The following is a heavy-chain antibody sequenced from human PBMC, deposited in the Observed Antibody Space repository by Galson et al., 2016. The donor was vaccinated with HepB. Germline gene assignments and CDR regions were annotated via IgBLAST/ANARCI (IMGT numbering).Heavy chain of an antibody. Sequence: FLRLSCAASGFVFSNFGLSWVRQAPGKGLEWVASISTRRTTYYSDSVQGRFTISRGNSNNTLYLQMNGLRAEDTAVYYCAKERLVRRIFDHWGQGTLLTVSS. CDR1: GFVFSNFG. CDR3: AKERLVRRIFDH. CDR2: ISTRRTT. V-gene: IGHV3-23*01. D-gene: IGHD1-1*01. J-gene: IGHJ4*02.